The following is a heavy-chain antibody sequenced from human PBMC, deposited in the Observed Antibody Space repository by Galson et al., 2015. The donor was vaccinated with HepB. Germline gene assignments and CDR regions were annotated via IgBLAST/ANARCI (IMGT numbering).Heavy chain of an antibody. CDR1: GGSISSSSYY. Sequence: QVQLQESGPGLVKPSETLSLTCTVSGGSISSSSYYWGWIRQPPGKGLEWIGSIYYSGSTYYNPSLKSRFTISVDTSKIQFSLKLSSVTAADTAVYYFAREAEYCSGGSCYGWFDPWGQGTLVTVSS. J-gene: IGHJ5*02. CDR3: AREAEYCSGGSCYGWFDP. V-gene: IGHV4-39*07. D-gene: IGHD2-15*01. CDR2: IYYSGST.